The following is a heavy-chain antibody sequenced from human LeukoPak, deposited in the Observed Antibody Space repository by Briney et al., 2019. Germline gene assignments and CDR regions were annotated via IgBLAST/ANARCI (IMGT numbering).Heavy chain of an antibody. V-gene: IGHV1-24*01. CDR1: GYTLTELS. J-gene: IGHJ3*02. CDR3: ATSFIARVPVAFDI. D-gene: IGHD2-8*02. CDR2: FDPEDGET. Sequence: ASVKVSCEVSGYTLTELSMHWVRQAPGKGLEWMGGFDPEDGETIYAQKFQGRVTMTEDTSTDTAYMELSSLRSEDTAVYYCATSFIARVPVAFDIWGQGTMVTVSS.